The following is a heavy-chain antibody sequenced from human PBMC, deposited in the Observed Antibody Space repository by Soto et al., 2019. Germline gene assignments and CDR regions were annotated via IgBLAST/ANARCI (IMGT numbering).Heavy chain of an antibody. CDR1: GGSISSGGYS. CDR3: ARDRKQSNYFDY. J-gene: IGHJ4*02. Sequence: QLQLQESGSGLVKPSQTLSLTCAVSGGSISSGGYSSSWIRQPPGKGLEWIGYIHQTGITYYNPSLKSRVTISLDRSNNQFSLNLSSVTAADTAVYFCARDRKQSNYFDYWGQGTLVTVSS. V-gene: IGHV4-30-2*01. CDR2: IHQTGIT.